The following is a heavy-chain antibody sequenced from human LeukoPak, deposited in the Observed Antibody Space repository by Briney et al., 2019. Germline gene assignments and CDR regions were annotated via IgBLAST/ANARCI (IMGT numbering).Heavy chain of an antibody. CDR3: ARNPSTSIYRYGIMDV. CDR1: GGSFSGYY. D-gene: IGHD5-18*01. Sequence: SETLSLTCAVYGGSFSGYYWSWIRQPPGKGLEWIGEINHSGSTNYNPSLKSRVTISVDTSKNQFSLKLNSVTAADTAVYYCARNPSTSIYRYGIMDVWGQGTTVTVSS. J-gene: IGHJ6*02. V-gene: IGHV4-34*01. CDR2: INHSGST.